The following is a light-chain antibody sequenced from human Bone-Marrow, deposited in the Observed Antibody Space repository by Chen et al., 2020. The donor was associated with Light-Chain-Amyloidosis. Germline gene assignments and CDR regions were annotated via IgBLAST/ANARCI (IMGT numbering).Light chain of an antibody. CDR2: RAN. V-gene: IGLV3-25*03. J-gene: IGLJ2*01. CDR3: QSADSSGTYEVI. CDR1: DLPTKY. Sequence: SYELTQPPSVSVSPGQTARITCSGDDLPTKYAYWYQQKPGQAPVLVIHRANERPSGISERFSGSSSATTATLTISGVQAEDEADYHCQSADSSGTYEVIFGGGTKLTVL.